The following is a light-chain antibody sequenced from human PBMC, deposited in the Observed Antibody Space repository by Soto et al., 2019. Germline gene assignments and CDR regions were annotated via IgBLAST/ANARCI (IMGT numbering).Light chain of an antibody. Sequence: QSALTQPRSVSGSPGQSVTISCTGTSSDVGGYNYVSWYQQHPGKAPKLMIYDVSKRPSGVPDRFSGSKSGNTASLTISGLQAEDEADYYCCSYAGSYTLYVFGTGTKGT. CDR1: SSDVGGYNY. CDR2: DVS. CDR3: CSYAGSYTLYV. V-gene: IGLV2-11*01. J-gene: IGLJ1*01.